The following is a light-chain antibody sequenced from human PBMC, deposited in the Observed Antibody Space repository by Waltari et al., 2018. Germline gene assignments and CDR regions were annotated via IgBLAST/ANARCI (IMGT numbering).Light chain of an antibody. CDR1: QNIGHY. Sequence: IVLTPSPGTLSLSPGGRDTLSCRASQNIGHYLAWYQQKPGQAPRLLIYASSTRATGIPDRFSGSGSGADFSLTITGLEPDDFAVYYCQHHFRLPATFGQGTKV. J-gene: IGKJ1*01. CDR2: ASS. V-gene: IGKV3-20*01. CDR3: QHHFRLPAT.